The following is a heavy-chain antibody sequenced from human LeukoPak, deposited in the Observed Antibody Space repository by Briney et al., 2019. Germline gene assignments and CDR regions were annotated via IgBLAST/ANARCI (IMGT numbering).Heavy chain of an antibody. V-gene: IGHV4-34*01. Sequence: SETLSLTCAVYGGSFSGYYWTWIRQPPGKGLEWIGEINHSGMSAYDPSLKSRVIISVDTSKKQFSLKLTSVTAADTAIYYCARHVGGTYWYFDLWGRDTLVIVSS. CDR3: ARHVGGTYWYFDL. J-gene: IGHJ2*01. CDR1: GGSFSGYY. CDR2: INHSGMS.